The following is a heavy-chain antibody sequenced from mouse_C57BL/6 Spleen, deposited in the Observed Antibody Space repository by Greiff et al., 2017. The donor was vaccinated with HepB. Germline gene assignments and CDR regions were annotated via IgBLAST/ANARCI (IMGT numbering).Heavy chain of an antibody. D-gene: IGHD1-1*01. CDR2: INPNNGGT. CDR3: ARSHYYGSRRDAMDY. CDR1: GYTFTDYY. J-gene: IGHJ4*01. Sequence: VQLQQSGPELVKPGASVKISCKASGYTFTDYYMNWVKQSHGKSLEWIGDINPNNGGTSYNQKFKGKATLTVDKSSSTAYMELRSLTSEDSAVYYCARSHYYGSRRDAMDYWGQGTSVTVSS. V-gene: IGHV1-26*01.